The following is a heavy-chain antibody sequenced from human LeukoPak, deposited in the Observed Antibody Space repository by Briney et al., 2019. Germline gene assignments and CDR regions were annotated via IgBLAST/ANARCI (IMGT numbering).Heavy chain of an antibody. Sequence: SETLSLTCTVSGGSISNYYWSWIRQPPGKGLEWIGYIYYSGSTNYNPSLKSRVTISVDTSKNQFSLKLSSVTAADTAVYYCARYSYGGYHFDYWGQGTLVTVSS. CDR1: GGSISNYY. J-gene: IGHJ4*02. CDR3: ARYSYGGYHFDY. CDR2: IYYSGST. D-gene: IGHD2-15*01. V-gene: IGHV4-59*08.